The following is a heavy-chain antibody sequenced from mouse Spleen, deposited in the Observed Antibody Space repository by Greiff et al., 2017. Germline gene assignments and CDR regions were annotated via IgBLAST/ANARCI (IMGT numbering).Heavy chain of an antibody. CDR2: IDPETGGT. J-gene: IGHJ1*01. Sequence: VQLQQSGAELVRPGASVTLSCKASGYTFTDYEMHWVKQTPVHGLEWIGAIDPETGGTAYNQKFKGKAILTADKSSSTAYMELRSLTSEDSAVYYCTGRFTTVVATDWYFDVWGAGTTVTVSS. D-gene: IGHD1-1*01. CDR1: GYTFTDYE. CDR3: TGRFTTVVATDWYFDV. V-gene: IGHV1-15*01.